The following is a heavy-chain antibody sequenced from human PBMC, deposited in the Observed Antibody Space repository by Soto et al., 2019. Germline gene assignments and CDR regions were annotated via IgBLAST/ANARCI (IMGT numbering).Heavy chain of an antibody. CDR3: ARDRYQLLPADYYYGMDV. J-gene: IGHJ6*02. V-gene: IGHV3-33*01. Sequence: QVQLVESGGGVVQPGRSLRLSCAASGFTFSSYGMHWVRQAPGKGLEWVAVIWYDGSNKYYADSVKGRFTISRDNSKNTLYLHMSRLRAEDTAVYYCARDRYQLLPADYYYGMDVWGQGTTVTVSS. CDR2: IWYDGSNK. D-gene: IGHD2-2*01. CDR1: GFTFSSYG.